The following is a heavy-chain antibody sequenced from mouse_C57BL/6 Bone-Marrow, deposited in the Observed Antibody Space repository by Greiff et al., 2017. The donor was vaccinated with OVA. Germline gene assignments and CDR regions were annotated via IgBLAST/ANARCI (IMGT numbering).Heavy chain of an antibody. CDR3: TRGYSNYYAMDY. Sequence: SGAELVRPGASVTLSCKASGYTFTDYEMHWVKQTPVHGLEWIGAIDPETGGTAYNQKFKGKAILTADKSSSTAYMELRSLTSENSAVYDCTRGYSNYYAMDYWGQGNSVSVSA. J-gene: IGHJ4*01. CDR2: IDPETGGT. V-gene: IGHV1-15*01. CDR1: GYTFTDYE. D-gene: IGHD2-5*01.